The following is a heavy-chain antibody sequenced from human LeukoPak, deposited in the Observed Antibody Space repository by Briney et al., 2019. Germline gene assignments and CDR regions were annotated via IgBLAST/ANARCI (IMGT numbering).Heavy chain of an antibody. D-gene: IGHD3-16*02. CDR2: ISGSGSSI. J-gene: IGHJ4*02. CDR1: GFPFSSYS. CDR3: ARDLSRSRPFDY. V-gene: IGHV3-48*02. Sequence: PGGSLRLSCAASGFPFSSYSMNWVRQAPGKGLEWVSFISGSGSSIYYADSVKGRFTISRDTAKNSLYLQMNSLRDEDTAMYYCARDLSRSRPFDYWRQGTLVTVSS.